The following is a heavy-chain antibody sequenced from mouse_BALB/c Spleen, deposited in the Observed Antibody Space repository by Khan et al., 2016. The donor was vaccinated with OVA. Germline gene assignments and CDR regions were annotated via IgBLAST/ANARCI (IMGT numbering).Heavy chain of an antibody. Sequence: EVELVESGGDLVKPGGSLKLFCAASGFTFSNYAMSWVRQTPDKRLEWVASISSGGTYTYYADSVQGRFIISRDNAENSLYLQMSSLKSEDTAMYYSSIQPGYYGSNSYFDFWGQGTTLTVAS. CDR3: SIQPGYYGSNSYFDF. J-gene: IGHJ2*01. D-gene: IGHD1-1*01. CDR2: ISSGGTYT. V-gene: IGHV5-6*01. CDR1: GFTFSNYA.